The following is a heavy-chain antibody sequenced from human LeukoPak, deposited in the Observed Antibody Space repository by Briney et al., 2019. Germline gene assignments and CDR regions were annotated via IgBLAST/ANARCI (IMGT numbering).Heavy chain of an antibody. V-gene: IGHV4-61*01. J-gene: IGHJ4*02. CDR2: IYYSGST. Sequence: SETLSLTCTVSGGSVSSGSYYWSWIRQPPGKGLEWIGYIYYSGSTNYNPSLKSRVTISVDTSRNQFSLKLSSVTAADTAVYYCARSFGSGSYFFDYRGQGTLVTVSS. D-gene: IGHD3-10*01. CDR1: GGSVSSGSYY. CDR3: ARSFGSGSYFFDY.